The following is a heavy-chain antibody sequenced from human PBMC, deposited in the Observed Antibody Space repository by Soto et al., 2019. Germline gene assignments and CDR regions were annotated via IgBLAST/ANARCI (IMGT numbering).Heavy chain of an antibody. J-gene: IGHJ6*02. Sequence: KPSETLSLTCTVSGGSISSYYWSWIRRPPGKGLEWIAYIYDTGISGYTPSTSYNPSLKSRVTMSVDTSKSQFSLKLTSVTAADTAVYYCARGEDAFFYYGLDVWGQGITVTVSS. CDR3: ARGEDAFFYYGLDV. CDR2: IYDTGISGYTPST. V-gene: IGHV4-59*01. CDR1: GGSISSYY.